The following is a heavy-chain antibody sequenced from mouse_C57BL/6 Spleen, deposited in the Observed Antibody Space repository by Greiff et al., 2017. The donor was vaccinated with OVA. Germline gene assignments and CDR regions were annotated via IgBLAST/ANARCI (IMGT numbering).Heavy chain of an antibody. Sequence: EVKLLESGPGMVKPSQSLSLTCTVTGYSITSGYDWHWIRHFPGNKLEWMGYISYSGSTNYNPSLKSRISITHDTSKNHFFLKLNSVTTEDTSTYYCARGYRARAMDYWGQGTSVTVSS. CDR1: GYSITSGYD. J-gene: IGHJ4*01. D-gene: IGHD2-14*01. CDR2: ISYSGST. V-gene: IGHV3-1*01. CDR3: ARGYRARAMDY.